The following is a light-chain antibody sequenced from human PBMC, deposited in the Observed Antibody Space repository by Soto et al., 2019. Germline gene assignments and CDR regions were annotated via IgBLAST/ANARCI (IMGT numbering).Light chain of an antibody. V-gene: IGKV3-15*01. Sequence: ETVMTQSPVTLSVSPGDTATLSCRASQRVSSHLAWYQQKPGQAPRLLIYAASTRATGIPVRFSGSGSETEFTLTISSLQPDDFATYYCQHYNSYSEAFGQGTKVDIK. J-gene: IGKJ1*01. CDR1: QRVSSH. CDR2: AAS. CDR3: QHYNSYSEA.